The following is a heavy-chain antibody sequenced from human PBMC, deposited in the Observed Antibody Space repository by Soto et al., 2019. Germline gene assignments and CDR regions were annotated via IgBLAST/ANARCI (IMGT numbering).Heavy chain of an antibody. J-gene: IGHJ4*02. CDR1: GFTVSTNY. CDR3: ARGGNPYSRGRLDY. V-gene: IGHV3-53*01. D-gene: IGHD6-19*01. Sequence: GGSLSLSCAASGFTVSTNYMSWVRQAPGKGLEWVSVFYSGGNTYYADSEKGRFTFSRDFSKNTLYFQMNSLRAEDTAVCYCARGGNPYSRGRLDYWGQGPLVTVSS. CDR2: FYSGGNT.